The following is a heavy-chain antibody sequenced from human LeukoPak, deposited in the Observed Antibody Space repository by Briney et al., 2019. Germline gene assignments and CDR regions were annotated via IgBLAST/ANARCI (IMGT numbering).Heavy chain of an antibody. D-gene: IGHD2-2*01. Sequence: PGGSLRLSCEASGFTFSSYAMHWVRQAPGKGLEWVAVISYDGSNKYYADSVKGRFTISRDNSKNTLYLQMNSLRAEDTAVYYCARDITRGVVVPAATFDYWGQGTLVTVSS. V-gene: IGHV3-30*04. CDR3: ARDITRGVVVPAATFDY. CDR1: GFTFSSYA. J-gene: IGHJ4*02. CDR2: ISYDGSNK.